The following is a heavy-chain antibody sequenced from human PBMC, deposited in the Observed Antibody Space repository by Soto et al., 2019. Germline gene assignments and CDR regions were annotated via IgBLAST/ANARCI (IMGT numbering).Heavy chain of an antibody. CDR1: GFTFSSYA. D-gene: IGHD3-9*01. Sequence: PGGSLRLSCAASGFTFSSYAMSWVRQAPGKGLEWVSAISGSGGSTYYADSVKGRFTISRDNSKNTLYLQMNSLRAEDTAVYYCANESDFDWLFPHFDYWGQGTLVTVSS. V-gene: IGHV3-23*01. J-gene: IGHJ4*02. CDR3: ANESDFDWLFPHFDY. CDR2: ISGSGGST.